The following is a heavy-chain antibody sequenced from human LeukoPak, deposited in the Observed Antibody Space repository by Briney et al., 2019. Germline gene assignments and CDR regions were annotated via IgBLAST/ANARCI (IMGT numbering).Heavy chain of an antibody. CDR2: ISGSGGST. D-gene: IGHD6-13*01. CDR1: GFTFSSYG. CDR3: VRDTAAAGNYGY. J-gene: IGHJ4*02. V-gene: IGHV3-23*01. Sequence: GGSLRLSCAASGFTFSSYGMSWVRQAPGKGLEWVSAISGSGGSTYYADSVKGRFTISRDNSKNTLYLQMNSLRVEDTAVYYCVRDTAAAGNYGYWGQGTLVTVSS.